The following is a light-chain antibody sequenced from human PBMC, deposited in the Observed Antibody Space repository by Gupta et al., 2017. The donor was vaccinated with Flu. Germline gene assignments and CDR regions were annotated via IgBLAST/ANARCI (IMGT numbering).Light chain of an antibody. J-gene: IGLJ3*02. V-gene: IGLV1-44*01. CDR3: AAWDDSLNGHWV. CDR2: SDD. Sequence: QSVLTQPPSASGTPGQSVTISCPGSSSNIGSNDVNWYQQLQGPAPKLLIFSDDQRPSGVPDRFSGSKSGTSASLAISGLQSEDEAEYYCAAWDDSLNGHWVFGGGTKLTVL. CDR1: SSNIGSND.